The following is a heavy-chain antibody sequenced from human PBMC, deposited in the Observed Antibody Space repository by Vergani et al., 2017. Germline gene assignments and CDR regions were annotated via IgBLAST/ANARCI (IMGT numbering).Heavy chain of an antibody. V-gene: IGHV3-21*01. J-gene: IGHJ4*02. CDR3: ARWKEVYYYGSGSYYNDY. CDR1: GFTFSSYS. D-gene: IGHD3-10*01. Sequence: EVQLVESGGGLVKPGGSLRLSCAASGFTFSSYSMNWVRQAPGKGLEWVSSISSSSSYIYYADSVKGRFTISRDNAKNSLYLQMNSLRAEDTAVYYCARWKEVYYYGSGSYYNDYWGQGTLVTVSS. CDR2: ISSSSSYI.